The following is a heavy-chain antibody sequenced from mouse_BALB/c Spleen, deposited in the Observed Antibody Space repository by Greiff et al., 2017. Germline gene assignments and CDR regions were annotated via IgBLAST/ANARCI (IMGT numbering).Heavy chain of an antibody. J-gene: IGHJ1*01. Sequence: EVKLMESGGGLVQPGGSLKLSCAASGFTFSSYTMSWVRQTPEKRLEWVAYISNGGGSTYYPDTVKGRFTISRDNAKNTLYLQMSSLKSEDTAMYYCARRDYEGYFDVWGAGTTVTVSS. CDR3: ARRDYEGYFDV. CDR2: ISNGGGST. D-gene: IGHD1-1*01. V-gene: IGHV5-12-2*01. CDR1: GFTFSSYT.